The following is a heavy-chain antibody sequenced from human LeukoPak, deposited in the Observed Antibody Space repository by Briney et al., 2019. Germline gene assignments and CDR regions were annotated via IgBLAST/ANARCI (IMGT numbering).Heavy chain of an antibody. V-gene: IGHV3-30*02. CDR2: IRFDGSNK. CDR1: GFTFSSYG. Sequence: PGGSLRLSCAASGFTFSSYGMHWVRQAPGKGLEWVAFIRFDGSNKYYADSVKGRFTISRDNSKNTLYLQMKSLRAEDTAVYYCARGTIFGVRLGAPDYWGQGTLVTVSS. J-gene: IGHJ4*02. CDR3: ARGTIFGVRLGAPDY. D-gene: IGHD3-3*01.